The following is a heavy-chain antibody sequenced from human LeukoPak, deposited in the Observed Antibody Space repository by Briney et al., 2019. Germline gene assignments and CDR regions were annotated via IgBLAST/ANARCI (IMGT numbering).Heavy chain of an antibody. V-gene: IGHV1-46*01. Sequence: ASVKVSCKASGYTFTSYYMHWVRQAPGQGLKWMGIINPSGGSTSYAQKFQGRVTMTRDTSTSTVYMELSSLRSEDTAVYYCARADWNYWFDPWGQGTLVTVSS. J-gene: IGHJ5*02. CDR1: GYTFTSYY. D-gene: IGHD1-7*01. CDR3: ARADWNYWFDP. CDR2: INPSGGST.